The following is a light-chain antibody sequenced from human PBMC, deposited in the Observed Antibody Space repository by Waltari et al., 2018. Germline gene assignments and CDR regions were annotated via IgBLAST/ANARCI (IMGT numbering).Light chain of an antibody. Sequence: EIVMTQSPVTLSVSPGERATLSCRASRNIIDNLAWYQQKPGQAPRLLIYATSTRATGTPARFSGSGSGTEFTLTINSMQSEDFAVYYFQHHYGSWSFGQGTKVEIK. CDR3: QHHYGSWS. J-gene: IGKJ1*01. CDR1: RNIIDN. V-gene: IGKV3-15*01. CDR2: ATS.